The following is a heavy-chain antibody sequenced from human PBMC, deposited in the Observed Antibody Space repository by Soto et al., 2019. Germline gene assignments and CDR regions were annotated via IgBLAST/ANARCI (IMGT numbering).Heavy chain of an antibody. D-gene: IGHD6-13*01. CDR1: GGSISSYY. Sequence: SETLSLTCTVSGGSISSYYWSWIRQPPGKGLEWIGYIYYSGSTNYNPSLKSRVTISVDTSKNQFSLKLSSVTAADTAVYYCACSHAGAHIRAAVHWGQGTLVTVSS. J-gene: IGHJ4*02. CDR3: ACSHAGAHIRAAVH. CDR2: IYYSGST. V-gene: IGHV4-59*08.